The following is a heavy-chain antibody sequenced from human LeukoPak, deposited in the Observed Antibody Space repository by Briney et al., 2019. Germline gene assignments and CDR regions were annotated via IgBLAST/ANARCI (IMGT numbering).Heavy chain of an antibody. Sequence: PSETLSLTCAVYGGSFSGYYWSWIRQPPGKGLEWIGEINHSGSTFYNPSLKSRVTISVDTPKNQFSLKLSSVTAADTAVYYCARHTTRTQNGAFDIWGQGAMVTVSS. CDR2: INHSGST. D-gene: IGHD1-1*01. CDR1: GGSFSGYY. CDR3: ARHTTRTQNGAFDI. V-gene: IGHV4-34*01. J-gene: IGHJ3*02.